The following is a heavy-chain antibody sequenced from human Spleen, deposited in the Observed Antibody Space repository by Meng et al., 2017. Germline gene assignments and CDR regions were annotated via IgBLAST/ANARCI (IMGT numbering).Heavy chain of an antibody. CDR1: GGSFSGYY. Sequence: LSLTCTVYGGSFSGYYWSWVRQAPGKGLEWVSYISSSGSTIYYADSVKGRFTISRDNAKNSLYLQMNSLRAEDTAVYYCASRIFGVVVYWGQGTLVTVSS. D-gene: IGHD3-3*01. V-gene: IGHV3-11*04. CDR2: ISSSGSTI. CDR3: ASRIFGVVVY. J-gene: IGHJ4*02.